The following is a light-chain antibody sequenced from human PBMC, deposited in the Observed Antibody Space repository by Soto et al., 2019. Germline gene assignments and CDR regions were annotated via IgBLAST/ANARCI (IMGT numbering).Light chain of an antibody. CDR1: NSDIGGYNY. V-gene: IGLV2-14*01. Sequence: QSALTQPASVSGSPGQSIIISCTAANSDIGGYNYVSWYQHPPGKAPKLIIYEVTNRPSGVSNRFSGSKSGNTASLTISGLQAEDEADYYCSSYTTASSLVIFGGGTKLTVL. J-gene: IGLJ2*01. CDR3: SSYTTASSLVI. CDR2: EVT.